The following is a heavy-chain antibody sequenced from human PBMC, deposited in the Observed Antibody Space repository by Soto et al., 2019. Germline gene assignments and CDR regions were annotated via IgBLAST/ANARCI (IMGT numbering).Heavy chain of an antibody. CDR1: GGSISSYY. V-gene: IGHV4-59*01. D-gene: IGHD6-13*01. J-gene: IGHJ6*02. CDR2: IYYSGST. Sequence: SETRSLTCTVSGGSISSYYWSWIRQPPGKGLEWIGYIYYSGSTNYNPSLKSRVTISVDTSKNQFSLKLSSVTAADTAVYYCARVQGIAAAGDYYYYGMDVWGQGTTVTVSS. CDR3: ARVQGIAAAGDYYYYGMDV.